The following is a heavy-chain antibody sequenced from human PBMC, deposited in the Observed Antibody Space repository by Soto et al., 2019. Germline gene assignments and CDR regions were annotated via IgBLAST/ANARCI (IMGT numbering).Heavy chain of an antibody. CDR2: IIPIFGTA. CDR1: GGTFSSYA. CDR3: ARVAGNRLNYYDSSGYIDY. J-gene: IGHJ4*02. V-gene: IGHV1-69*01. Sequence: QVQLVQSGAEVKKPGSSVKVSCKASGGTFSSYAISWVRQAPGQGLEWMGGIIPIFGTANYAQKFQDRVTITADESTSTAYMELSSLRSEDTAVYYCARVAGNRLNYYDSSGYIDYWGQGTLVTVSS. D-gene: IGHD3-22*01.